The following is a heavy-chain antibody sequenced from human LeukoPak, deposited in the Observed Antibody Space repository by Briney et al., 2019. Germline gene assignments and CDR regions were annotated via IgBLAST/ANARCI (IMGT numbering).Heavy chain of an antibody. CDR1: GFTFSSYS. J-gene: IGHJ4*02. CDR3: ARDQGSYSGSYYPLDY. Sequence: PGRSLRLSCAASGFTFSSYSMNWVRQAPGKGLEWVSSISSSSSYIYYADSVKGRFTISRDNAKNSLYLQMNSLRAEDTAVYYCARDQGSYSGSYYPLDYWGQGTLVTVSS. D-gene: IGHD1-26*01. V-gene: IGHV3-21*01. CDR2: ISSSSSYI.